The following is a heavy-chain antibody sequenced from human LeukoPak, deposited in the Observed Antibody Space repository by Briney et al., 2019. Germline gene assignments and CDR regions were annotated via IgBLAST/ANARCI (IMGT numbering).Heavy chain of an antibody. D-gene: IGHD3-22*01. J-gene: IGHJ4*02. CDR2: MNQDGSEK. CDR1: RFTFSNYW. Sequence: GGSLRLSCAASRFTFSNYWMNWVRQAPGKGLEWVANMNQDGSEKYYLDSVKGRFTISRDNAKNSLYLQVNSLSAENTAVYYCAREEGIDGSGYYYVLGYWGQGTLVTVSS. V-gene: IGHV3-7*01. CDR3: AREEGIDGSGYYYVLGY.